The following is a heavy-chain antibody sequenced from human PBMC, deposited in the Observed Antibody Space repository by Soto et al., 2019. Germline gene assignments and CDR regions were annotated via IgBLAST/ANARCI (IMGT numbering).Heavy chain of an antibody. V-gene: IGHV3-7*04. CDR3: ARDLSPPGEFFYEAFDA. CDR2: IKRDGTVT. D-gene: IGHD2-21*01. CDR1: GFTFSAFW. J-gene: IGHJ3*01. Sequence: EVQLVESGGGLVQPGESLRLSCAASGFTFSAFWMTWLRQAPGKGLEWVANIKRDGTVTHYGDSVEGRCTLSRDNAQNSLFLQLNSLRPEDTAMYYCARDLSPPGEFFYEAFDAWGQGTFVRVSS.